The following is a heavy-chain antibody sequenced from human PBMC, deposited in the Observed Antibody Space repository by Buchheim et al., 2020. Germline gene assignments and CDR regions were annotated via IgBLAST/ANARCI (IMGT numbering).Heavy chain of an antibody. Sequence: QVQLQESGPGLVKPSETLSLTCTVSGGSISSYYWSWIRQPPGKGLEWIGYIYYSGSTYYNPSLKSRVTISVDTSKNQFSLKLSSVTAADTAVYYCARLLRYFDTERRFDYWGQGTL. CDR3: ARLLRYFDTERRFDY. V-gene: IGHV4-59*12. D-gene: IGHD3-9*01. CDR1: GGSISSYY. J-gene: IGHJ4*02. CDR2: IYYSGST.